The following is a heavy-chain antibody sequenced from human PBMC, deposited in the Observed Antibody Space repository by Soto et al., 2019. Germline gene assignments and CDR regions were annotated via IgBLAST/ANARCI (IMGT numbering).Heavy chain of an antibody. J-gene: IGHJ4*02. CDR3: ARAPGSGYPDY. CDR2: MNPSFGNT. D-gene: IGHD5-12*01. CDR1: GYPFTHYH. V-gene: IGHV1-46*01. Sequence: ASVKVSCKASGYPFTHYHMSWVRQAPGQGLEWMAIMNPSFGNTTYARKFQGRVTMTRDTSTRTVYMELSSLRSEDTAVYYCARAPGSGYPDYWGQGTLVTVSS.